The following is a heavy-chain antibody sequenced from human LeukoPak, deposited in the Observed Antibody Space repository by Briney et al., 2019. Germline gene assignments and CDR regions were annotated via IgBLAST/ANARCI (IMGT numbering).Heavy chain of an antibody. Sequence: TGGSLRLSCAASGFTFDDYAMHWVRQAPGKGLEWVSGISWNSGSIGYADSVKGRFTISRDNAKNSLYLQMNSLRAEDTALYYCAKDPQTQYSGYDSGAFDIWGQGTMVTVSS. V-gene: IGHV3-9*01. CDR1: GFTFDDYA. D-gene: IGHD5-12*01. CDR3: AKDPQTQYSGYDSGAFDI. J-gene: IGHJ3*02. CDR2: ISWNSGSI.